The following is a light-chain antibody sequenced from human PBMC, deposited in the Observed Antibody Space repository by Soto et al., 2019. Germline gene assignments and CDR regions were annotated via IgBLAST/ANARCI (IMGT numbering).Light chain of an antibody. V-gene: IGKV3-20*01. Sequence: EIVLTQSPGTLSLSPGERATLSCRASQSVSSSYLAWYQQKPGQAPRLLIYGASSRATGIPDRFSGSGSGTEFTLTISSLQSEDSGVYYCQQYNKWSAEITFGQGTRLEIK. CDR1: QSVSSSY. CDR2: GAS. CDR3: QQYNKWSAEIT. J-gene: IGKJ5*01.